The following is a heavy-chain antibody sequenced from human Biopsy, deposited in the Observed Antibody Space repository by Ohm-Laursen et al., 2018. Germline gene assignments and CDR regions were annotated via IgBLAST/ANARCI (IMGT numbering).Heavy chain of an antibody. V-gene: IGHV1-69*13. CDR1: GYTFTSYG. Sequence: VKISCKASGYTFTSYGISWVRQAPGQGLEWLGGNIPILGTGNYAQKFQDRVTVAADTSTSTATMELRSLRSDDTAVYYCATKLTGYFHHWGQGTLVIVSS. CDR3: ATKLTGYFHH. J-gene: IGHJ1*01. CDR2: NIPILGTG. D-gene: IGHD3-9*01.